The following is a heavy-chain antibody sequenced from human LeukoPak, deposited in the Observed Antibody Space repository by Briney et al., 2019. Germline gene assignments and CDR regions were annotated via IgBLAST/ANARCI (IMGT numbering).Heavy chain of an antibody. D-gene: IGHD3-10*01. CDR1: GFTFDDYA. V-gene: IGHV3-9*01. CDR3: AKDMRFGELLSWYFDL. Sequence: PGGSLRLSCAASGFTFDDYAMHWVRQAPGKGLEWVSGISWNSGSIGYADSVKGRFTISRDNAKNSLYLQMNSLRAEDTALYYCAKDMRFGELLSWYFDLWGRGTLVTVSS. CDR2: ISWNSGSI. J-gene: IGHJ2*01.